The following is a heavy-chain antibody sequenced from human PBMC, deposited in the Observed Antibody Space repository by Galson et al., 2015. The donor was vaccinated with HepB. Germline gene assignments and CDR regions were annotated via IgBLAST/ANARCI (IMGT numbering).Heavy chain of an antibody. CDR3: ARVEGTGLVRGVVMTGFDS. J-gene: IGHJ4*02. CDR2: INPKSGGT. D-gene: IGHD3-10*01. CDR1: GYTFTDYY. Sequence: SVKVSCKASGYTFTDYYIHWVRQAPGQGLEWMGRINPKSGGTNYAQKFQGRVTMTSDTSITIAYMELSSLRSDDTALYFCARVEGTGLVRGVVMTGFDSWGQGTLVTVSS. V-gene: IGHV1-2*06.